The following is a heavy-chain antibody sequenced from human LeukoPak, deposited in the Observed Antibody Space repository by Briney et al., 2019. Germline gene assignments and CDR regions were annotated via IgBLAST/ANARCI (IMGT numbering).Heavy chain of an antibody. CDR1: GFTFDDYG. D-gene: IGHD3-3*01. Sequence: GGSLRLSCAASGFTFDDYGRSWVRQAPGKGLEWVSGINWNGGSTGYADSVKGRFTISRDNAKNSLYLQMNSLRAEDTALYYGARGGAPLRFLEWLLYGKYYFDYWGQGTLVTVSS. CDR2: INWNGGST. J-gene: IGHJ4*02. V-gene: IGHV3-20*04. CDR3: ARGGAPLRFLEWLLYGKYYFDY.